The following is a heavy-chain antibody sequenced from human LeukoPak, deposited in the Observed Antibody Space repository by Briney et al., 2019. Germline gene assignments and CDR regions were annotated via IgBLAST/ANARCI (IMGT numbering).Heavy chain of an antibody. CDR1: GYTFTSYY. CDR2: INPSGGST. J-gene: IGHJ6*03. V-gene: IGHV1-46*01. Sequence: ASVKVSCKASGYTFTSYYMHWVRQAPGQGLEWVGIINPSGGSTSYAQKFQGRVTITADESTSTAYMELSSLRSEDTAVYYCARDLRDHRYYYMDVWGKGTTVTISS. CDR3: ARDLRDHRYYYMDV.